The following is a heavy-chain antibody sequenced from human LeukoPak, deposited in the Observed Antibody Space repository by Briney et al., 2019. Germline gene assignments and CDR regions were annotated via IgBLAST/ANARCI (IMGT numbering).Heavy chain of an antibody. J-gene: IGHJ6*02. CDR3: AKGYCSGGSCYGLGYYYYGMDV. CDR2: ISYDGSNK. V-gene: IGHV3-30*18. Sequence: PGGSLRLSCAASGFTFSSYGMHWVRQAPGKGLEWVAVISYDGSNKYYADSVKGRFTISRDNSKNTLYLQMNSLSAEDTAVYYCAKGYCSGGSCYGLGYYYYGMDVWGQGTTVTVSS. D-gene: IGHD2-15*01. CDR1: GFTFSSYG.